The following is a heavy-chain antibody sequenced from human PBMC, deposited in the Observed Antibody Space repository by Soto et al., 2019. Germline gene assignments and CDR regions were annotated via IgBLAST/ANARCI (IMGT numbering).Heavy chain of an antibody. CDR2: ISGSGGST. CDR3: AKESHDFWPDSGVNWFDP. J-gene: IGHJ5*02. V-gene: IGHV3-23*01. Sequence: GGSLRLSCAASGFTFSSYAMSWVRQAPGKGLEWVSAISGSGGSTYYADSVKGRFTISRDNSKNTLYLQMNSLRAEDTAVYYCAKESHDFWPDSGVNWFDPWGQGTLVTVSS. D-gene: IGHD3-3*01. CDR1: GFTFSSYA.